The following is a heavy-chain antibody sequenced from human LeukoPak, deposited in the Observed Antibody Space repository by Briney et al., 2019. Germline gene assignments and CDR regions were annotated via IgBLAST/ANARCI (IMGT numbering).Heavy chain of an antibody. CDR2: IKQDGSEK. CDR1: GFTFSSYW. CDR3: AREISSWYRTEGRFDP. D-gene: IGHD6-13*01. V-gene: IGHV3-7*01. J-gene: IGHJ5*02. Sequence: GGSLRLSCAASGFTFSSYWMTWVRQAPGKGLEWVANIKQDGSEKYYVDSVRGRFTISRDNAKSSLYLQMNSLRVEDTAVYYCAREISSWYRTEGRFDPWGQGTLATVSS.